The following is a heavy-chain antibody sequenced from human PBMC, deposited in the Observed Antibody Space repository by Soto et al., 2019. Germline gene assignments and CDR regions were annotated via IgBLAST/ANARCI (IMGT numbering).Heavy chain of an antibody. J-gene: IGHJ6*02. CDR2: IDPSDSYT. Sequence: PGESLKISCKGSGYSFTSYWISWVRQMPGKGLEWMGRIDPSDSYTNYSPSFQGHVTISADKSISTAYLQWSSLKASDTAMYYCASSIVVVPAAMRALAYYYGMDVWGQGTTVTVSS. CDR3: ASSIVVVPAAMRALAYYYGMDV. V-gene: IGHV5-10-1*01. D-gene: IGHD2-2*01. CDR1: GYSFTSYW.